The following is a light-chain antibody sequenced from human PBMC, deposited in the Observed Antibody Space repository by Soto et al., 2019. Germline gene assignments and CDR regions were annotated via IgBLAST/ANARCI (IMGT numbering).Light chain of an antibody. V-gene: IGLV2-11*01. CDR1: SSDVGRYDY. CDR2: DVT. CDR3: CSVAGSFSYV. Sequence: QSVLTQPRSVSGSPGQSVTISCTGTSSDVGRYDYVSWYQQHPGKAPKLIIYDVTERPAGVPDRFSGSKSGNTASLTISGLQAEDEADYSCCSVAGSFSYVFGGGTKLTV. J-gene: IGLJ2*01.